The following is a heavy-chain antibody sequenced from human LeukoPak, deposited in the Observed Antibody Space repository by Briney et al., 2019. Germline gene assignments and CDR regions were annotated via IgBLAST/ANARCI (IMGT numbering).Heavy chain of an antibody. Sequence: GWSLRLSCAASGFIFSDSYMSWVRQAPGKGLEWISYISNSGGAIYHADSVKGRFTVSRDNAKSTLHLQMNSLRAEDTAVYYFARVHGGNSLDYWGQGTLVTVS. D-gene: IGHD4-23*01. CDR1: GFIFSDSY. CDR3: ARVHGGNSLDY. V-gene: IGHV3-11*04. CDR2: ISNSGGAI. J-gene: IGHJ4*02.